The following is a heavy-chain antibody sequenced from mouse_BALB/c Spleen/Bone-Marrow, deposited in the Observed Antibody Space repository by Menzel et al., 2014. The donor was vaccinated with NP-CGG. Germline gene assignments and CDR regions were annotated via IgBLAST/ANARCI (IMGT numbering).Heavy chain of an antibody. V-gene: IGHV3-2*02. CDR3: ARSADWYFDG. CDR1: GYSITSDYA. CDR2: ISYSGST. Sequence: EVKVEESGPGLVKPSQSLSLTCTVTGYSITSDYAWNWIRQFPGNKLEWMDYISYSGSTSYNPSLKSRISITRDTSKNQFFLQLNSVTAEDTATYYGARSADWYFDGWGAGITVTVSS. J-gene: IGHJ1*01.